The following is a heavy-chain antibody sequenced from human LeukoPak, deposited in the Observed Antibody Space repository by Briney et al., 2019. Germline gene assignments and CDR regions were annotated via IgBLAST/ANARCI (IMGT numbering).Heavy chain of an antibody. CDR1: GGSISSTNFC. V-gene: IGHV4-39*07. Sequence: SETLSLTCTVSGGSISSTNFCWGWIRQPPGKGLEWIGNLYYNENTQYNPSLKSRVTISIDTSKRQFSLKVTSVTAADTAVYYCAREGGYASPFDHWGQGTLVTVSS. J-gene: IGHJ4*02. CDR3: AREGGYASPFDH. CDR2: LYYNENT. D-gene: IGHD5-12*01.